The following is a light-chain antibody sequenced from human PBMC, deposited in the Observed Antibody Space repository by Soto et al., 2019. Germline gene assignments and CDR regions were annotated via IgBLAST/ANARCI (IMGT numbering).Light chain of an antibody. CDR1: QGIGDT. CDR2: GAS. V-gene: IGKV3-20*01. J-gene: IGKJ1*01. Sequence: VMPQSPATLSVSPGEGVTLSCRASQGIGDTLAWYQHKPGQTPRLLIYGASNRAPGIPDRFSGSGSGTDFSLTISRLEPEDFALYYSPQYDTSPRTSGQGTK. CDR3: PQYDTSPRT.